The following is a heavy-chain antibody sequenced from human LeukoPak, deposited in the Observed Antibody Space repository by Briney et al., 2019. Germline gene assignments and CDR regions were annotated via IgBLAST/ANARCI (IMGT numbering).Heavy chain of an antibody. J-gene: IGHJ4*02. CDR1: GFTFSRYA. V-gene: IGHV3-23*01. CDR2: ISATGGST. Sequence: GGSLRLSCAASGFTFSRYAMSWVRQAPGKGLEWVSAISATGGSTYYADSVKGRFTISRDNSKNTLYLQMNSLRAEDTAVYYCTKDLSSTWYSDYWGQGTLVTVSS. CDR3: TKDLSSTWYSDY. D-gene: IGHD6-13*01.